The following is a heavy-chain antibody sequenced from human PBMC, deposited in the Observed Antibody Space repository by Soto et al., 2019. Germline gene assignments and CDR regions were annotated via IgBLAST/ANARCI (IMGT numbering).Heavy chain of an antibody. V-gene: IGHV4-59*01. CDR3: AGRIAAAGCLDY. D-gene: IGHD6-13*01. J-gene: IGHJ4*02. Sequence: SETLSLTCTVCGGSISSYYWSWIRQPPGKGLEWIGYIYYSGSTNYNPSLKSRVTISVDTSKNQFSLKLSSVTAADTAVYYCAGRIAAAGCLDYWGQGTLVTVSS. CDR2: IYYSGST. CDR1: GGSISSYY.